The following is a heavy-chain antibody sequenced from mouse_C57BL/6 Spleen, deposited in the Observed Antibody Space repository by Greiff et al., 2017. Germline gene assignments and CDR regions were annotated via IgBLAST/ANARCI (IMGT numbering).Heavy chain of an antibody. J-gene: IGHJ4*01. CDR2: ISNGGGST. CDR3: AREGKTVVAPYYAMDY. D-gene: IGHD1-1*01. CDR1: GFTFSDYY. V-gene: IGHV5-12*01. Sequence: EVMLVESGGGLVQPGGSLKLSCAASGFTFSDYYMYWVRQTPEERLEWVAYISNGGGSTYYPDTVKGRFTISRDNAKNTLYLQMSRLKSEDTAMYYCAREGKTVVAPYYAMDYWGQGTSVTVSS.